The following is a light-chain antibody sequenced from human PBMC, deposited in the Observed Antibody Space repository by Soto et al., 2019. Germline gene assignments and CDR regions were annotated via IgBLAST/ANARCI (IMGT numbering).Light chain of an antibody. Sequence: DIQMTQSPSSLSAPVGDRVTITCRASQIIGNYLNWYQQKPGKAPKFLIYAASTLQSGVPSRFSGSGSGTDFTLTINSLQPEDFATYYCQQTYNTPFTFGPGTKVDIK. V-gene: IGKV1-39*01. J-gene: IGKJ3*01. CDR2: AAS. CDR1: QIIGNY. CDR3: QQTYNTPFT.